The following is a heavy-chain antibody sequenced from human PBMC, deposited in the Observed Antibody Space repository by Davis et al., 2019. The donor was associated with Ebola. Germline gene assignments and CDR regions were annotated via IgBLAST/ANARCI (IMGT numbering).Heavy chain of an antibody. CDR1: GYSFTSYW. Sequence: GESLKISCKGSGYSFTSYWIGWVRQMPGKGLEWMGIIYPGDSDTRYSPSFQGQVTLSADKSISTAYLQWSSLKASETAMYYCARHGWGGLHFYYGMDVWGQGTTVTVSS. CDR2: IYPGDSDT. J-gene: IGHJ6*02. CDR3: ARHGWGGLHFYYGMDV. D-gene: IGHD3-3*01. V-gene: IGHV5-51*01.